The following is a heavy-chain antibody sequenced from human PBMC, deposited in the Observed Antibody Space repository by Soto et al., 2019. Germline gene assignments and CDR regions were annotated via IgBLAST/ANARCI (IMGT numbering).Heavy chain of an antibody. Sequence: SETLSLTCSVSNGSVSSPLSYWGWIRQPPGKRPEWIGVIYFSGITSYNPSLKSRVTISVDTSRNQFSLELSSVTAADTAVYYCVRQPYAAYRYFFDNWGQGTPVTVSS. CDR1: NGSVSSPLSY. CDR3: VRQPYAAYRYFFDN. D-gene: IGHD5-18*01. V-gene: IGHV4-39*01. J-gene: IGHJ4*02. CDR2: IYFSGIT.